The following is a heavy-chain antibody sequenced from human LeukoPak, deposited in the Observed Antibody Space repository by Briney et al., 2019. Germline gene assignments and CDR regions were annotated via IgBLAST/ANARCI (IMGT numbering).Heavy chain of an antibody. CDR3: AREVTPYY. CDR1: GFTFSRYG. V-gene: IGHV3-30*04. J-gene: IGHJ4*02. CDR2: ISYDGSNK. Sequence: PGGSLRLSCAASGFTFSRYGMHWVRQAPGKGLEWVTAISYDGSNKYYADSVKGRFTISRDNSKNTLYVQMNSLRAEDTAVYYCAREVTPYYWGQGTLVTVSS. D-gene: IGHD2-21*02.